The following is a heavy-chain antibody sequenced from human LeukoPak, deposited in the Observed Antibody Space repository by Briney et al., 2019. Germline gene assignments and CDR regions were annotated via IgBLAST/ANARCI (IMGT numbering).Heavy chain of an antibody. Sequence: PGGSLRLSCAASGFTFSGYGMNWVRQAPGEGLEWVSYISKAGTTIYYADSVRGRFNISIDNAKNSLYLQMTSLGAEDTAVYYCARDRGGGDIIFDYWGQGTLVTVSS. D-gene: IGHD2-21*02. J-gene: IGHJ4*02. CDR3: ARDRGGGDIIFDY. CDR2: ISKAGTTI. CDR1: GFTFSGYG. V-gene: IGHV3-48*03.